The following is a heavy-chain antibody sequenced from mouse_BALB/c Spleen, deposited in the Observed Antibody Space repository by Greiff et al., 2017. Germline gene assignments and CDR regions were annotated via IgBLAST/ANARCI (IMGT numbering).Heavy chain of an antibody. Sequence: EVQLQQSGPELVKPGASVKMSCKASGYTFTSYVMHWVKQKPGQGLEWIGYINPYNDGTKYNEKFKGKATLTSDKSSSTAYMELSSLTSEDSAVYYCARQRAYYGKDYAMDYWGQGTSVTVSS. CDR3: ARQRAYYGKDYAMDY. CDR2: INPYNDGT. D-gene: IGHD2-10*01. CDR1: GYTFTSYV. J-gene: IGHJ4*01. V-gene: IGHV1-14*01.